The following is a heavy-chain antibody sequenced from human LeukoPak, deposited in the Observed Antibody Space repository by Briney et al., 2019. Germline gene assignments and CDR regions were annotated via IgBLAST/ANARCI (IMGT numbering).Heavy chain of an antibody. CDR3: AKAAGNTWYLDS. D-gene: IGHD2-8*01. CDR2: ISGSGNRT. V-gene: IGHV3-23*01. Sequence: GGTLRLSCAASGFTFSSYAMTWGRQAPGKGLEWVSGISGSGNRTYYAASVRGRFTTSRDNSKNTLYLDMSSLRAEDTALYYCAKAAGNTWYLDSWGQGTLISVSS. CDR1: GFTFSSYA. J-gene: IGHJ4*02.